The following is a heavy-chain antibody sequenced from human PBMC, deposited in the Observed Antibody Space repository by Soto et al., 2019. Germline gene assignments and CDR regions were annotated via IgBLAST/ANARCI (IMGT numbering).Heavy chain of an antibody. V-gene: IGHV3-33*01. Sequence: QVHLVESGGGVVQPGGSLRLSCAVPGLLFSGYGMHWVRQAPGKGLEWVAIIRFDGTNIEYADSVRCRFTISRDNSKNMLYLQMNSLRVEDTAAYYCARDGICRTVFYGYLEYWGQGTLVTVSS. CDR3: ARDGICRTVFYGYLEY. CDR1: GLLFSGYG. CDR2: IRFDGTNI. D-gene: IGHD4-17*01. J-gene: IGHJ4*02.